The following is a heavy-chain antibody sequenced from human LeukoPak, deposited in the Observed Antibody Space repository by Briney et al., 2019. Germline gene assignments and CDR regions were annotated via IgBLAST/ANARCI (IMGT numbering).Heavy chain of an antibody. V-gene: IGHV3-30-3*01. J-gene: IGHJ4*02. CDR3: ATGRTVTTYSSMDY. Sequence: GGSLRLSCAASGFTFSSYAMHWVRQAPGEGLEWVTVTSYDGSKKYYADSVKGRFTISRDNSKNTLYLQMNSLRAEDTAVYYCATGRTVTTYSSMDYWGQGTLVTVSS. D-gene: IGHD4-17*01. CDR2: TSYDGSKK. CDR1: GFTFSSYA.